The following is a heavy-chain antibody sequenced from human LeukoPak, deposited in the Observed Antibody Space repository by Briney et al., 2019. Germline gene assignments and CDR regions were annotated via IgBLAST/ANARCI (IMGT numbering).Heavy chain of an antibody. CDR2: INHSGST. V-gene: IGHV4-34*01. CDR1: GVSFGGYY. J-gene: IGHJ4*02. Sequence: SETLSLTCAVYGVSFGGYYWSWIRQPPGKGLEWIGEINHSGSTNYNPSLKSRVTISVDTSKNQFSLKLSSVTAADTAVYYCARVAAAGLIDYWGQGTLVTVSS. D-gene: IGHD6-13*01. CDR3: ARVAAAGLIDY.